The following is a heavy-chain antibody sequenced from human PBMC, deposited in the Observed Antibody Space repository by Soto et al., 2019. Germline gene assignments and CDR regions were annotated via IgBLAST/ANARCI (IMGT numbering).Heavy chain of an antibody. J-gene: IGHJ2*01. CDR3: AKDQNNWYFDL. V-gene: IGHV3-9*01. Sequence: EVQLVESGGGLVQPGRSLRLSCAASGFTFDDYAIHWVRQAPGKGLEWVSGISWNSGSIGYADSVKGRFTISRDNAKNSLHLQMNSLRAEDTALYYCAKDQNNWYFDLWGRGTLVTVSS. CDR2: ISWNSGSI. CDR1: GFTFDDYA.